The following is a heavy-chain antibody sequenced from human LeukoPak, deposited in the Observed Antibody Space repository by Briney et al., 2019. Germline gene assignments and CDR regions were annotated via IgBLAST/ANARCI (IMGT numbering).Heavy chain of an antibody. CDR3: ARDLYCSSTSCYTPLAHYWYFDL. CDR1: GYTLTELS. Sequence: GASVKVSCKVSGYTLTELSMHWVRQAPGKGLEWMGGFDPEDGETIYAQKFQGRVTMTEDTSTDTAYMELSSLRSEDTAVYYCARDLYCSSTSCYTPLAHYWYFDLWGRGTLVTVSS. CDR2: FDPEDGET. V-gene: IGHV1-24*01. D-gene: IGHD2-2*02. J-gene: IGHJ2*01.